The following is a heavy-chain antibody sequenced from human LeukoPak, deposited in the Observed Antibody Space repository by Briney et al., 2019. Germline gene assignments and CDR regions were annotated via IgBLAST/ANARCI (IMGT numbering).Heavy chain of an antibody. CDR3: ANSGDDSSENGMDV. CDR1: GGTFSSYA. D-gene: IGHD3-22*01. V-gene: IGHV1-69*04. Sequence: GASVKVSCKASGGTFSSYAISWVRQAPGQGLEWMGRIIPILGIANYAQKFQGRVTITADKSTSTAYMELNSLRAEDTAVYYCANSGDDSSENGMDVWGQGTTVTISS. CDR2: IIPILGIA. J-gene: IGHJ6*02.